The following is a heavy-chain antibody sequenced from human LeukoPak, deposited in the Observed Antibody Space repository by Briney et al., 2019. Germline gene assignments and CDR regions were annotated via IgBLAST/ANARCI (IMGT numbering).Heavy chain of an antibody. CDR2: INHSGST. J-gene: IGHJ5*02. D-gene: IGHD1-26*01. CDR1: GGSFSGYY. V-gene: IGHV4-34*01. Sequence: SETLSFTCAVYGGSFSGYYWSWIRQPPGKGLEWIGEINHSGSTNYNPSLKSRVTISVDTSKNQFSLKLSSVTAADTAVYYCARVKILGGSYDNWFDPWGQGTLVTVSS. CDR3: ARVKILGGSYDNWFDP.